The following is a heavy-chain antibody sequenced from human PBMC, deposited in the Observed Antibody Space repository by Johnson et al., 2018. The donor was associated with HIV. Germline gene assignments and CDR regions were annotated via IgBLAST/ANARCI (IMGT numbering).Heavy chain of an antibody. CDR2: IYSGGST. CDR3: AKGSGYYAAFDM. CDR1: GFTVSSNY. J-gene: IGHJ3*02. Sequence: MHLVESGGGLIQPGGSLRLSCAASGFTVSSNYMSCVRQAPGKGLEWVSVIYSGGSTYYADSVKGRFTISRDNSKNTLYLQMNSLRTEDTAVYYCAKGSGYYAAFDMWGQGTMVTVSS. V-gene: IGHV3-66*03. D-gene: IGHD3-22*01.